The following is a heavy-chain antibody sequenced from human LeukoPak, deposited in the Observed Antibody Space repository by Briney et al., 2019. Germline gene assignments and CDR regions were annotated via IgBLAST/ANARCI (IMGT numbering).Heavy chain of an antibody. D-gene: IGHD5-18*01. CDR3: VFQLWLSGTFDY. V-gene: IGHV6-1*01. J-gene: IGHJ4*02. CDR2: TYYRSKWYN. Sequence: SQTLSLTCAISGDSVSSNSAAWNWIRQSPSRGLEWLGRTYYRSKWYNDYAVSVKSRITTNPDTSKNQFSLQLNSVTPEDTAVYYCVFQLWLSGTFDYWGQGTLVTVSS. CDR1: GDSVSSNSAA.